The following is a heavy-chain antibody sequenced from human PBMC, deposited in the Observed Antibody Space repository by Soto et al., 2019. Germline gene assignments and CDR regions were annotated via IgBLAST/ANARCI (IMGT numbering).Heavy chain of an antibody. CDR1: GFTFSSYA. J-gene: IGHJ4*02. Sequence: PWGSLRLSCAASGFTFSSYAMSWVRQAPGKGLEWVSAISGSGGSTYYAGSVKGRFTISRGNSKNTLYLQMNSLRAEATAVYYRAQHSEFSSGSWDYFDYWGQGTLVTVSS. V-gene: IGHV3-23*01. CDR3: AQHSEFSSGSWDYFDY. CDR2: ISGSGGST. D-gene: IGHD3-3*01.